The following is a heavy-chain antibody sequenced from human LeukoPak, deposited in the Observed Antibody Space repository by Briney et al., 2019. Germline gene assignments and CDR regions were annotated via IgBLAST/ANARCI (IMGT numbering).Heavy chain of an antibody. CDR3: ARVGQQLALLDY. D-gene: IGHD6-13*01. V-gene: IGHV4-59*01. CDR2: IYYSGST. J-gene: IGHJ4*02. CDR1: GGSISSYY. Sequence: PSETLSLTCTVSGGSISSYYWSWIRQPSGKGLEWIGYIYYSGSTNYNPSLKSRVTISVDTSKNQFSLKLSSVTAADTAVYYCARVGQQLALLDYWGQGTLVTVSS.